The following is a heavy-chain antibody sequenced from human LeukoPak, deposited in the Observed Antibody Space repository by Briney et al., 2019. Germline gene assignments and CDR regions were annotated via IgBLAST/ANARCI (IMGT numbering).Heavy chain of an antibody. CDR1: GGSISSGGYY. D-gene: IGHD2-15*01. Sequence: SETLSLTCTVSGGSISSGGYYWSWIRQHPGKGLEWIGYIYYSGSTYYNPPLKSGVTISVDTSKNQFSLKLSSVTAADTAVYYCARVEGYCSGGSCYSPHFDYWGQGTLVTVSS. CDR3: ARVEGYCSGGSCYSPHFDY. CDR2: IYYSGST. V-gene: IGHV4-31*03. J-gene: IGHJ4*02.